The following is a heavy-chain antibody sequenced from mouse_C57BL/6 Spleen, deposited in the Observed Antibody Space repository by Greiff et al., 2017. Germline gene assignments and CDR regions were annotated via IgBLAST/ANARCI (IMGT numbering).Heavy chain of an antibody. Sequence: QVQLQQPGAELVKPGASVKMSCKASGYTFTSYWITWVKQRPGPGLEWIGGIYTGSGSTNYNEKFKSKATLTVDTYSSTSYMQLSSLTSEDSEVYYCSRVCDYYGSSYRYAIDYGGHGASVTVSS. CDR2: IYTGSGST. CDR1: GYTFTSYW. D-gene: IGHD1-1*01. J-gene: IGHJ4*01. V-gene: IGHV1-55*01. CDR3: SRVCDYYGSSYRYAIDY.